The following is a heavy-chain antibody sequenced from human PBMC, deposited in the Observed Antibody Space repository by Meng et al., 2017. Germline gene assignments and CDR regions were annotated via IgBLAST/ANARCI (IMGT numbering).Heavy chain of an antibody. V-gene: IGHV3-7*01. CDR2: IKQDGSEK. CDR1: GFTFSSYW. CDR3: ARDRGDGGWCLAYYYYGMDV. J-gene: IGHJ6*02. D-gene: IGHD6-19*01. Sequence: GESLKISCAASGFTFSSYWMSWVRQAPGKGLEWVANIKQDGSEKYYVDSVKGRFTISRDNAKNSLYLQMNSLRAEDTAVYYCARDRGDGGWCLAYYYYGMDVWGQGTTVTVSS.